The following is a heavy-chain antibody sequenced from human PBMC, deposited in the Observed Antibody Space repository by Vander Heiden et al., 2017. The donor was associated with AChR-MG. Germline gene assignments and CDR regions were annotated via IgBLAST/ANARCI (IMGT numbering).Heavy chain of an antibody. Sequence: STRGMCVTWIRQPPGKALASLALIAWVDDKYYSTSLKPRLTTSQDPPTNQVVRTMANMDAVDTATEYWARIAYYYDSGSYFFDYWGQGTLATVSS. CDR1: STRGMC. CDR2: IAWVDDK. V-gene: IGHV2-70*01. D-gene: IGHD3-22*01. J-gene: IGHJ4*02. CDR3: ARIAYYYDSGSYFFDY.